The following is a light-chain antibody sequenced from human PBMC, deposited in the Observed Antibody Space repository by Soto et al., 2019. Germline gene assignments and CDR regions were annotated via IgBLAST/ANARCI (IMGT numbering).Light chain of an antibody. V-gene: IGLV3-1*01. CDR1: KLGDKY. CDR2: QDS. Sequence: SYDLTQPPSVSVSPGQTASITCSGDKLGDKYACWYQQKPGQSPVLVIYQDSKRPSGIPERFSGSNSGNTATLTISGTQAMDEADYYCQAWDSSTGEFGGGTKLTVL. J-gene: IGLJ2*01. CDR3: QAWDSSTGE.